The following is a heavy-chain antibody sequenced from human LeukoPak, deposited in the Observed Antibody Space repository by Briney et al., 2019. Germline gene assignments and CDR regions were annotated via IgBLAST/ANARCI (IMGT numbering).Heavy chain of an antibody. J-gene: IGHJ4*02. CDR2: FYHGGST. Sequence: SETLSLTCTVSGGSITGGGYSWSWIRQAPGKGLEWIGYFYHGGSTSYNPSLRSRVTISVDTSKNQFSLKLSSVTAADTAVYYCARGGTRARPRYWGQGTLVTVSS. CDR1: GGSITGGGYS. CDR3: ARGGTRARPRY. D-gene: IGHD1-1*01. V-gene: IGHV4-30-2*01.